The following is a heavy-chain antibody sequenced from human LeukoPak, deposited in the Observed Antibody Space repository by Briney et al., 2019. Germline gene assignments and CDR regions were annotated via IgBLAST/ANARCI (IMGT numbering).Heavy chain of an antibody. CDR1: GGSISSSSYY. V-gene: IGHV4-39*07. J-gene: IGHJ4*02. Sequence: SETLSLTCTVTGGSISSSSYYWGWIRQPPGKGLEWIGSIYHSGSTYYNPSLKSRVTISVDTSKNQFSLKLSSVTAADTAVYYCAESPPVGTFDYWGQGTLVTVSS. CDR3: AESPPVGTFDY. CDR2: IYHSGST.